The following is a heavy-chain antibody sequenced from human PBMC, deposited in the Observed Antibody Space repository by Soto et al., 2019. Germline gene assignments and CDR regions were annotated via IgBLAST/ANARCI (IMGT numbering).Heavy chain of an antibody. CDR3: ARGVSYDFWSGYYTGYTTI. CDR2: ISYDGSNK. D-gene: IGHD3-3*01. Sequence: GGSLRLSCAASGFTFSSYAMHWVRQAPGKGLEWVAVISYDGSNKYYADSVKGRFTISRDNSKNTLYLQINSLRAEDTAVHYCARGVSYDFWSGYYTGYTTIWGQGTLVTVSS. V-gene: IGHV3-30-3*01. CDR1: GFTFSSYA. J-gene: IGHJ4*02.